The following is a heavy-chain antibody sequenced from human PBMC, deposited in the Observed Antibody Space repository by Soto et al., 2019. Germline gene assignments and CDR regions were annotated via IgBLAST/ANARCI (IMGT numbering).Heavy chain of an antibody. CDR1: GGSITSGAYY. J-gene: IGHJ4*02. CDR3: ARDLRGGTLFDY. D-gene: IGHD3-10*01. Sequence: QVQLQESGPGLVKPSQTLSLTCSVSGGSITSGAYYWSWIRQHPGTGLEWIGFIYYSGRTYYNPSLKSRVTISLDTSENQFSLKLNSVTAADTAVYYCARDLRGGTLFDYWGQGALVTVSS. CDR2: IYYSGRT. V-gene: IGHV4-31*03.